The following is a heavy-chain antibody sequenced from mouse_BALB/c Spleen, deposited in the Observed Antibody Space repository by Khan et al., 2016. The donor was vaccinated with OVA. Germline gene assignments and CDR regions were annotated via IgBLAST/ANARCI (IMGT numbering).Heavy chain of an antibody. CDR1: GYSFTGYF. CDR2: INPHIGET. J-gene: IGHJ2*01. CDR3: ARIYGSDFDY. V-gene: IGHV1-20*02. Sequence: EVQLQESGPELVKPGASVKISCKASGYSFTGYFMNWVMPSHGKSIEWIGRINPHIGETFYNQKFKGKATLTVDESSSTAHMERRSLASEDAAVYYCARIYGSDFDYWGQGTTLTVSS. D-gene: IGHD1-1*01.